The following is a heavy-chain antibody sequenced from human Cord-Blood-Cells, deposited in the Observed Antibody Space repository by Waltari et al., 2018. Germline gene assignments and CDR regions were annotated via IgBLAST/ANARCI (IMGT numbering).Heavy chain of an antibody. CDR3: ARENDFWSGYYVDY. V-gene: IGHV3-7*01. D-gene: IGHD3-3*01. CDR2: IKQDGSEK. CDR1: GFTFSSYW. Sequence: EVQLVESGGGLVQPGGSLRLSCAASGFTFSSYWMSWVRQAPGQGLEWVANIKQDGSEKYYVDSVKGRFTISRDNAKNSLYLQMNSLRAEDTAVYYCARENDFWSGYYVDYWGQGTLVTVSS. J-gene: IGHJ4*02.